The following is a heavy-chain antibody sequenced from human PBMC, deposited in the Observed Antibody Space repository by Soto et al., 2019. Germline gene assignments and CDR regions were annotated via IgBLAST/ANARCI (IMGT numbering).Heavy chain of an antibody. V-gene: IGHV4-39*01. Sequence: PSETLSLTGTVYVGSSISSSYYWGWILQPPGKGLEWIGSMYYSGSTYYNASLKSRVTISVDTSKNQFSLKLSSVTAADTAVYYCASPYMVRGVIIFDYWGQGTLVTVSS. J-gene: IGHJ4*02. D-gene: IGHD3-10*01. CDR1: VGSSISSSYY. CDR2: MYYSGST. CDR3: ASPYMVRGVIIFDY.